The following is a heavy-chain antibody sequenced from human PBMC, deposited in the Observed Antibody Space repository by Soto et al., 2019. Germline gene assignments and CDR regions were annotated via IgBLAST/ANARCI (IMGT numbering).Heavy chain of an antibody. CDR1: GFTFSSYG. CDR2: IWYDGSNK. V-gene: IGHV3-33*01. J-gene: IGHJ6*03. CDR3: ARPRAAGTLTSFYYMDV. D-gene: IGHD6-13*01. Sequence: PGGSLRLSCAASGFTFSSYGMHWVRQAPGKGLEWVAVIWYDGSNKYYADSVKGRFTISRDNSKNTLYLQMNSLRAEDTAVYYCARPRAAGTLTSFYYMDVWGKGTTVTVSS.